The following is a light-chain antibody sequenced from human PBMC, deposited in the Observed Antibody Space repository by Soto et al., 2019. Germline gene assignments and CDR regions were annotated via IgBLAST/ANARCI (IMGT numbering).Light chain of an antibody. CDR1: SSDVGNYVY. Sequence: QSVLTQPPSASGSPGQSVTISCTGTSSDVGNYVYVSWYQQHPGKAPKLMIYEVSKRPPGVPDRFSGSKSGNTASLTVSGLQTEDEADYYCSSYAGSNNLVFGTGTKVTVL. J-gene: IGLJ1*01. V-gene: IGLV2-8*01. CDR2: EVS. CDR3: SSYAGSNNLV.